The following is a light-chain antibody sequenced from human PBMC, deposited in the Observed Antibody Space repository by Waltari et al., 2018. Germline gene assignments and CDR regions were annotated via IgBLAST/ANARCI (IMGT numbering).Light chain of an antibody. J-gene: IGLJ1*01. Sequence: QSALTQPASVSGSPGQSITISCTGTSSDVGGYNYVSWYQQHPGKAPKLMIYDVTNRASGFSSRFTGSKSGNTASLTISGLQTDDEADYYCSSYRKSSTAGGVFGTGTKVTVL. CDR2: DVT. CDR3: SSYRKSSTAGGV. CDR1: SSDVGGYNY. V-gene: IGLV2-14*03.